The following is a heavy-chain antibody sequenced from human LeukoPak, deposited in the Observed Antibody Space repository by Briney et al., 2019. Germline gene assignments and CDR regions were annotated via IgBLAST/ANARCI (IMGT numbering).Heavy chain of an antibody. CDR3: AKLLSQYDSSGYYYFEY. J-gene: IGHJ4*02. Sequence: GGSLRLSCAASGFTFSSYGMHWVRQAPGKGLEWVAFIRYDGSNKYYADSVKGRFTISRDNSKNTVSLQMNSLRAEDTAVYYCAKLLSQYDSSGYYYFEYWGQGTLVTVSS. D-gene: IGHD3-22*01. CDR2: IRYDGSNK. CDR1: GFTFSSYG. V-gene: IGHV3-30*02.